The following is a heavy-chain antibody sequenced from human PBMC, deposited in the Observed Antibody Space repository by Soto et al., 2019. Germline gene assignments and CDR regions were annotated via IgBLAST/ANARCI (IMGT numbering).Heavy chain of an antibody. V-gene: IGHV4-31*03. J-gene: IGHJ4*02. CDR1: GGSISSGGYY. CDR2: IYYSGST. D-gene: IGHD3-22*01. Sequence: SETLSLTCTVSGGSISSGGYYWSWIRQHPGKGLEWIGYIYYSGSTYYNPSLKSRVTISVDTTKNQFSLKLSSVTAADTAVYYCARVPTNYYDSSGYSFDYWGQGTLVTVSS. CDR3: ARVPTNYYDSSGYSFDY.